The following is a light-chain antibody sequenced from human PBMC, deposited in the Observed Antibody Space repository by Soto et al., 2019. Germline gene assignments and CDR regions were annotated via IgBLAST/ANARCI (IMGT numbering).Light chain of an antibody. CDR2: GAS. CDR1: QRVSSNY. Sequence: EIVLTQSPGTLSFSPGERATLSCRASQRVSSNYLAWYQQKPGQSPRLLIYGASSRATGIPDRFSGSGSGTDFTLTISRLEPEDFAVYYCQQYGSSPSTTFGQGTKVEIK. J-gene: IGKJ1*01. CDR3: QQYGSSPSTT. V-gene: IGKV3-20*01.